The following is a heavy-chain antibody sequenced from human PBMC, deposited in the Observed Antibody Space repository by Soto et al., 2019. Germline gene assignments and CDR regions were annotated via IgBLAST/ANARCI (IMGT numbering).Heavy chain of an antibody. CDR1: GGSISSGGYY. J-gene: IGHJ3*02. CDR3: ARDSPSYRIAARPTYAFDI. D-gene: IGHD6-6*01. V-gene: IGHV4-31*03. CDR2: IYYSGST. Sequence: QVQLQESGPGLVKPSQTLSLTCTVSGGSISSGGYYWSWIRQHPGKGLEWIGYIYYSGSTYYNPSLKSRVTISVDTSKNQSSLKLSSVTAADTAVYYCARDSPSYRIAARPTYAFDIWGQGTMVTVSS.